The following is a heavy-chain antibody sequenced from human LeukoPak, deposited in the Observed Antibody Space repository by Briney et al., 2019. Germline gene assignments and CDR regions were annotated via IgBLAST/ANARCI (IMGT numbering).Heavy chain of an antibody. CDR3: ATLRGYFDWSLNWFDP. V-gene: IGHV4-34*01. CDR2: INHSGST. D-gene: IGHD3-9*01. Sequence: SETLSLTCAVYGGSFSGYYWSWIRQPPGKGLEWIGEINHSGSTNYNPSLKSRVTISVDTSKNQFSLKLSSVTAADTAVYYCATLRGYFDWSLNWFDPWGQGTLVTVSS. J-gene: IGHJ5*02. CDR1: GGSFSGYY.